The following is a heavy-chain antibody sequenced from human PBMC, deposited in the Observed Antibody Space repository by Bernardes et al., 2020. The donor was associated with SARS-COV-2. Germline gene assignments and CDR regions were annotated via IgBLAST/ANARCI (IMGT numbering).Heavy chain of an antibody. D-gene: IGHD3-3*01. CDR3: ATTIFGVVGLRGYYYYGMDV. Sequence: ASVNVSCKISGYTLTELTMHWVRQAPGKWLEWRGGLDPEDGKVVYTQKFQGRVTMTEDASTDTAYMEVSSLRSEDTAVYYCATTIFGVVGLRGYYYYGMDVWGQGTTVTVSS. V-gene: IGHV1-24*01. CDR2: LDPEDGKV. CDR1: GYTLTELT. J-gene: IGHJ6*02.